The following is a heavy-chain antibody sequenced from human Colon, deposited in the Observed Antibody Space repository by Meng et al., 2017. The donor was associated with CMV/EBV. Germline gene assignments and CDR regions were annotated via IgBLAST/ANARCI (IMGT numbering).Heavy chain of an antibody. J-gene: IGHJ4*02. CDR3: ARAVYFPLYHFNA. CDR2: IKQDGSET. CDR1: GFTVSNHW. Sequence: GESLMISCVASGFTVSNHWMSWVRRAPGKGLEWVASIKQDGSETSYVDSVKGRCTISRDNGKNSLFLHMNSLRAEDTAVYYCARAVYFPLYHFNAWGQGTLVTVSS. D-gene: IGHD2-8*01. V-gene: IGHV3-7*01.